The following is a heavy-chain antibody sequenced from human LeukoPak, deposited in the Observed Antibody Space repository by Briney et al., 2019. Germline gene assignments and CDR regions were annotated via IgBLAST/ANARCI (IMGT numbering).Heavy chain of an antibody. CDR2: MSPNSGNT. CDR1: GYTFTSYD. V-gene: IGHV1-8*01. CDR3: ARGNWGSSSYRFDP. J-gene: IGHJ5*02. Sequence: GASVKVSCKASGYTFTSYDINWVRQATGQGLEWMGWMSPNSGNTGYAQKFQGRVTMTRNTSISTAYTELSSLRSEDTAVYYCARGNWGSSSYRFDPWGQGTLVTVSS. D-gene: IGHD6-13*01.